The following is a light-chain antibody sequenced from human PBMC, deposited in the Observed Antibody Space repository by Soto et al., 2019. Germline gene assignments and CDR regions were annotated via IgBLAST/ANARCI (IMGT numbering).Light chain of an antibody. CDR2: DVT. Sequence: QSVLTQPASVSGSLGQSITISCTGTSSDVGGSNYVSWYQQFPGKAPKLMISDVTNRPSGVFNRFSGSKSGNTASLTFSGLQAEDEADYYCSSYTSSNSNVFGTGTKVTVL. V-gene: IGLV2-14*01. J-gene: IGLJ1*01. CDR3: SSYTSSNSNV. CDR1: SSDVGGSNY.